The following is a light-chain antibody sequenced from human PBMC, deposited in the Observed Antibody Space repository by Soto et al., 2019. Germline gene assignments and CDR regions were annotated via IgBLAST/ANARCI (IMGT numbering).Light chain of an antibody. CDR1: SSDVGGYNY. J-gene: IGLJ1*01. CDR2: EVS. CDR3: AAWDDSLNGLV. V-gene: IGLV2-8*01. Sequence: QSALTQPPSASGSPGQSVTISCTGTSSDVGGYNYVSWYQQHPGKAPKLMIYEVSKRPSGVPDRFSGSKSGNTASLTVSGLRAEDEADYSCAAWDDSLNGLVFGTGTKLTVL.